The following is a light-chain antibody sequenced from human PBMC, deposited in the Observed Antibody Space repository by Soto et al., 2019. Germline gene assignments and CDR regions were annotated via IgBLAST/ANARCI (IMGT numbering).Light chain of an antibody. J-gene: IGLJ2*01. CDR1: SSDVGGYNY. CDR3: SSYTRSSTLV. V-gene: IGLV2-14*01. Sequence: QSVLTQPASVSGSPGQSITISCTGTSSDVGGYNYVSWYQQHPGKAPKLMIYDVTDRPSGVSTRFSGSKSGNTASLTISGLQAEDEADYYCSSYTRSSTLVFGGGTKLTVL. CDR2: DVT.